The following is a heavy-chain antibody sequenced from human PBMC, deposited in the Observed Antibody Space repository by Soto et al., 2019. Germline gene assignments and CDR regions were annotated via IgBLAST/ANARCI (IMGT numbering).Heavy chain of an antibody. Sequence: EVQLVESGGGLVQPGGSLRLSCIVSGFRISSYWMSWVRQAPGKGLEWVANIMRVGSEKQNVDSVEGRFTISRDNARNSLYLQMNGLRAEDTAVYYCGRGHSAPDYWGQGTLVTVSS. V-gene: IGHV3-7*01. CDR2: IMRVGSEK. CDR3: GRGHSAPDY. J-gene: IGHJ4*02. CDR1: GFRISSYW.